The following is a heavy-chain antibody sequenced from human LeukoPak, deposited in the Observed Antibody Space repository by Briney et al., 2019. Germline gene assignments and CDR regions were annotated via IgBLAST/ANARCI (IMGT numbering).Heavy chain of an antibody. CDR1: GATFSSYA. CDR3: ARSSLPYYYYYYMDV. Sequence: SVTLSCTASGATFSSYAISWVRQGPGQGLEWMLERIPIFGTANYAQKFQCRVTITTDESTSTAYMELSSLRSEDTAVYYCARSSLPYYYYYYMDVWGKGTTVTVSS. J-gene: IGHJ6*03. CDR2: RIPIFGTA. D-gene: IGHD6-6*01. V-gene: IGHV1-69*05.